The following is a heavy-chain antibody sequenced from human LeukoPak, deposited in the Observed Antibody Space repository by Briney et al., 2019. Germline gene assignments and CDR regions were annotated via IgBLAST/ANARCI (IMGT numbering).Heavy chain of an antibody. Sequence: GGSLRLSCAASGFTFSRYSMNWVRQAPGKGLEWVSSISDSSTYIFNADPVQGRFTISRDDAKNSLFLQMNSLRAEDTAVYYCVRVVYCSGGTCSYYFDYWGQGTLVTVSS. V-gene: IGHV3-21*01. CDR2: ISDSSTYI. D-gene: IGHD2-15*01. CDR3: VRVVYCSGGTCSYYFDY. CDR1: GFTFSRYS. J-gene: IGHJ4*02.